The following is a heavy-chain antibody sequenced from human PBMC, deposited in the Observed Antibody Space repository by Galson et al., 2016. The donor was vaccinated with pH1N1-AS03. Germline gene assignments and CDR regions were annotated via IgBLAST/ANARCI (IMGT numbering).Heavy chain of an antibody. D-gene: IGHD5-24*01. CDR3: AKGKRDDNLDWFDP. CDR1: GFTFGTYA. V-gene: IGHV3-23*01. Sequence: SLRLSCAASGFTFGTYAMTWVRQAPGKGLEWVSSIIGSGDITFFASSVKGRITISRDNSKDTLYLQMNSLRAEDTAVYYCAKGKRDDNLDWFDPWGQGTLVTVSS. CDR2: IIGSGDIT. J-gene: IGHJ5*02.